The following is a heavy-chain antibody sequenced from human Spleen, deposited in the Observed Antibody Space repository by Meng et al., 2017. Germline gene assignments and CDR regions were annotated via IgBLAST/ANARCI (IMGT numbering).Heavy chain of an antibody. CDR1: GFTFSSYS. CDR2: ISSSSSYI. V-gene: IGHV3-21*04. Sequence: GESLKISCAASGFTFSSYSMNWVRQAPGKGLEWVSSISSSSSYIYYADSVKGRFTISRDNAKNSLYLQMNSLSAEDTAVYYCAKDRGRYSGYDWVYWGQGTLVTVSS. D-gene: IGHD5-12*01. J-gene: IGHJ4*02. CDR3: AKDRGRYSGYDWVY.